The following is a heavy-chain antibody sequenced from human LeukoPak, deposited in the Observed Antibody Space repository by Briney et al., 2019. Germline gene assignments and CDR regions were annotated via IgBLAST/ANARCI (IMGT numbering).Heavy chain of an antibody. D-gene: IGHD2-15*01. CDR2: INPNSGGT. Sequence: ASVKVSCKASGYTFTGYYMHWVRQAPGQGLEWMGWINPNSGGTNYAQKFQGRVTMTRDTSISTAYMELSRLRSDDTAVYYCAGGRYCSGGSCYTPFDPWGQGTLVTVSS. J-gene: IGHJ5*02. CDR1: GYTFTGYY. CDR3: AGGRYCSGGSCYTPFDP. V-gene: IGHV1-2*02.